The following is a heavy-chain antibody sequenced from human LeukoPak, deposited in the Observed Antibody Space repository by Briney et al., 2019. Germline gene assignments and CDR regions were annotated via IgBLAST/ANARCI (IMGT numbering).Heavy chain of an antibody. Sequence: ASVKVSCKASGGTFSSYAISWVRQAPGHGLEWMGRIIPILGIANYAQKFQGRVTITADKSTSTAYMELSSLRSEDTAVYYCARYDYVWGSYHYWGQGTLVTVSS. D-gene: IGHD3-16*02. CDR3: ARYDYVWGSYHY. CDR1: GGTFSSYA. CDR2: IIPILGIA. J-gene: IGHJ4*02. V-gene: IGHV1-69*04.